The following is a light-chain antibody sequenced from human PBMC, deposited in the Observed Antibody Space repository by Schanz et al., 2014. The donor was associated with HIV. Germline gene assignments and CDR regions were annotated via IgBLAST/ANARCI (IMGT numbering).Light chain of an antibody. J-gene: IGKJ1*01. Sequence: DIQMTQSPSTLSASVGDRVTITCRASQSISSWLAWHQLKPGKAPKLLIYQASSLESGVPSRFSGSGSGTEFTLTISSLQPDDFAPYYCQQYSGSPWTFSHGTKVEIK. CDR1: QSISSW. CDR2: QAS. V-gene: IGKV1-5*03. CDR3: QQYSGSPWT.